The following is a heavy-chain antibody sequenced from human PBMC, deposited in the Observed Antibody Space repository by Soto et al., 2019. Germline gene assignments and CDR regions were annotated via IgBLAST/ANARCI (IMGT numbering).Heavy chain of an antibody. CDR3: ARAGIQLWFVDY. Sequence: QVPLQESGPGLVKPSQTLSLTCTVSGGSISSGGYYWSWIRQHPGTGLEWIGYIYYSGSTYYNPSLKSRVNISVDTSKNQFSLKLSSVTAADTAVYYCARAGIQLWFVDYWVQGTLVTVSS. D-gene: IGHD5-18*01. V-gene: IGHV4-31*03. J-gene: IGHJ4*02. CDR2: IYYSGST. CDR1: GGSISSGGYY.